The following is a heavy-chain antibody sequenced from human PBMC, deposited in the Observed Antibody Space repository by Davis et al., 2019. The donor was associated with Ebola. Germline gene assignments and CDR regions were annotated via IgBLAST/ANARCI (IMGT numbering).Heavy chain of an antibody. CDR2: INHSGST. CDR1: GGPFSAYY. D-gene: IGHD6-6*01. V-gene: IGHV4-34*01. Sequence: GSLRPPFAVHGGPFSAYYWSGIRQPPGKGPEWIGEINHSGSTNYNPSLKSRVTISTDASKNQFSLKLSSVTAADTAVYYCADVHRGYWGQGTLVTVSS. CDR3: ADVHRGY. J-gene: IGHJ4*02.